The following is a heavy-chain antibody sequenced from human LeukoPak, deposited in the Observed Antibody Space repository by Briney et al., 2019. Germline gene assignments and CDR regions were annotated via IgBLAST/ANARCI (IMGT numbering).Heavy chain of an antibody. CDR3: ATNHYYDSSPKT. V-gene: IGHV1-2*02. J-gene: IGHJ4*02. CDR1: GYTFTGYY. D-gene: IGHD3-22*01. Sequence: ASVKVSCKASGYTFTGYYMHWVRQAPGQGLEWMGWINPNSGGTNYAQKFQGRVTMTRDTSISTAYMELSRLRSDDTAVYYCATNHYYDSSPKTWGQGTLVTVSS. CDR2: INPNSGGT.